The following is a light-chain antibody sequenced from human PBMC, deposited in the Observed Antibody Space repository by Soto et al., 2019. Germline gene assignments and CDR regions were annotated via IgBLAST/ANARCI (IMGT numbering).Light chain of an antibody. CDR3: TSPTPGSLYV. Sequence: QSALTQPASVSGSPGQSITISCTGTSSDVGNYNYVSWYQQYPGRVPKLLIYMVSNRPSGVSNRFSDSKSGNTASLTISGLQAEDEADYFCTSPTPGSLYVFGTGTKVTVL. J-gene: IGLJ1*01. CDR1: SSDVGNYNY. CDR2: MVS. V-gene: IGLV2-14*01.